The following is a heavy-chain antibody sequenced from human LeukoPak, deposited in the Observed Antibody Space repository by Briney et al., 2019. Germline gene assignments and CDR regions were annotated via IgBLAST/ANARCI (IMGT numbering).Heavy chain of an antibody. Sequence: KPSETLSLTCAVYGGSFSGYYWSWIRQPPGKGLGWIGEINHSGSTNYNPSLKSRVTISVDTSKNQFSLKLSSVTAADTAVYYCASSDGELLFDPWGQGTLVTVSS. J-gene: IGHJ5*02. CDR1: GGSFSGYY. CDR3: ASSDGELLFDP. D-gene: IGHD1-26*01. CDR2: INHSGST. V-gene: IGHV4-34*01.